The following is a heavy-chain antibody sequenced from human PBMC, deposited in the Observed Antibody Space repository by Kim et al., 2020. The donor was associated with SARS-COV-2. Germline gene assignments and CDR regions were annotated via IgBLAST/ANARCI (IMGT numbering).Heavy chain of an antibody. CDR3: ARDLGRSYLSYFDY. J-gene: IGHJ4*02. CDR1: GYTFTSYG. CDR2: MSAYNGNT. D-gene: IGHD1-26*01. V-gene: IGHV1-18*04. Sequence: ASVKVSCKASGYTFTSYGISWVRQAPGQGLEWMGWMSAYNGNTNYAQKLQGRVTMTTDTSTSTAYMELRSLRSDDTAVYYCARDLGRSYLSYFDYWGQGTLVTVSS.